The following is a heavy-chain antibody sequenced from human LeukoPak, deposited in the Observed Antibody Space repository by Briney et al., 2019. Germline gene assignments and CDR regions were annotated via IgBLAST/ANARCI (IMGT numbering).Heavy chain of an antibody. Sequence: ASVKVSCKASGYTFTTHDINWVRQATGQGLEWLGWMSPNSGDTGYAQKFQGRVTMTSDSSISTAYMKLSSLRSEDTAIYYCVRTPPNWGFDYWGQGTLVTVSS. D-gene: IGHD7-27*01. CDR3: VRTPPNWGFDY. V-gene: IGHV1-8*01. CDR1: GYTFTTHD. J-gene: IGHJ4*02. CDR2: MSPNSGDT.